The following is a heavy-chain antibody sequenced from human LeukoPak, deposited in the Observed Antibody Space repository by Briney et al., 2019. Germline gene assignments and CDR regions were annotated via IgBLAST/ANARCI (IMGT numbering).Heavy chain of an antibody. CDR3: AKGDCSGTTCTNFDY. J-gene: IGHJ4*02. D-gene: IGHD2-2*01. V-gene: IGHV3-21*04. Sequence: DSVRGRFTISRDNAKNSLYLQMNSLRAEDTAVYYCAKGDCSGTTCTNFDYWGQGTLVTVSS.